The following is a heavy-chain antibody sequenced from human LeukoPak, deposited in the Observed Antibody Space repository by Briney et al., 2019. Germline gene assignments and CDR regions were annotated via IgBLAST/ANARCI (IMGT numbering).Heavy chain of an antibody. Sequence: ASVKVSCKASGGTFSSYAISWVRQAPGQGLEWMGRIIPILGIANYAQKFQGRVTITADKSTSTAYMELSSLRSEDTAAYYCAREVITIFGVVIQRWFDPWGQGALVTVSS. D-gene: IGHD3-3*01. CDR1: GGTFSSYA. V-gene: IGHV1-69*04. CDR2: IIPILGIA. CDR3: AREVITIFGVVIQRWFDP. J-gene: IGHJ5*02.